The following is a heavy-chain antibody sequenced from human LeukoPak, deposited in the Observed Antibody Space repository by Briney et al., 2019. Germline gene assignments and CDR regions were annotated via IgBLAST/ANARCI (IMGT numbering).Heavy chain of an antibody. Sequence: GGSLRLSCEASGFIFSSYSMNWVRQAPGKGLEWVSSISSSSSYIYYADSVKGRFTISSDNAKNSLYLQMNSLRAEDTAVYYCARGGIAAREGDYYYMDVWGKGTTVTVSS. CDR1: GFIFSSYS. J-gene: IGHJ6*03. D-gene: IGHD6-6*01. V-gene: IGHV3-21*01. CDR3: ARGGIAAREGDYYYMDV. CDR2: ISSSSSYI.